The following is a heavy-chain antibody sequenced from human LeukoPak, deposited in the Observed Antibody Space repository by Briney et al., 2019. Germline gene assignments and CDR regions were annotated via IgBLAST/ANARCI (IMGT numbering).Heavy chain of an antibody. J-gene: IGHJ4*02. D-gene: IGHD3-22*01. CDR3: AKDQDDSSAYYYYFDY. CDR1: GFTFGSYA. V-gene: IGHV3-23*01. CDR2: ISGSGGST. Sequence: PGGSLRLSCAASGFTFGSYAMSWVRQAPGKGLEWVSAISGSGGSTYYADSVKGRFTISRDNSKNTLYLQMNSLRAEDTAVYYCAKDQDDSSAYYYYFDYWGQGTLVTVSS.